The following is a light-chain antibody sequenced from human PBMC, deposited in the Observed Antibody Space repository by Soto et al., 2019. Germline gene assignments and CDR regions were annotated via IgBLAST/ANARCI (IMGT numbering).Light chain of an antibody. CDR3: QQYASSVT. J-gene: IGKJ1*01. Sequence: EIGLTQSPGSLSLSPGARATLSGRASQSFSSTFFAWYQQKPGQAPRLLIYGASSRATGIPDRFSGSGSGTDFTLTISRLDPEAFAVYYWQQYASSVTFGQGTKVEIK. CDR1: QSFSSTF. V-gene: IGKV3-20*01. CDR2: GAS.